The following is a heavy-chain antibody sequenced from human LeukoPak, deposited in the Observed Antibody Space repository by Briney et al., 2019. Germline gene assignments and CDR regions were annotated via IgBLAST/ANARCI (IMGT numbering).Heavy chain of an antibody. CDR3: ARHRGAAAGTEVDY. CDR1: GGSFSGYY. Sequence: KPSETLSLTCAVYGGSFSGYYWSWIRQPPGKGLEWIGEINHSGSTNYNPSLKSRVTISVDTSKNQFSLKLSSVTAADTAVYYCARHRGAAAGTEVDYWGQGTLVTVSS. J-gene: IGHJ4*02. D-gene: IGHD6-13*01. V-gene: IGHV4-34*01. CDR2: INHSGST.